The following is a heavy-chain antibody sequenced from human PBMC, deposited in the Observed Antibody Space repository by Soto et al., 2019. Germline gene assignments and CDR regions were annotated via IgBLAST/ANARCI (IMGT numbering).Heavy chain of an antibody. CDR2: IIPIFGTA. V-gene: IGHV1-69*13. Sequence: SVKVSCKASGGTFSSYAISWVRQAPGQGLEWMGGIIPIFGTANYAQKFQGRVTITADESTSTAYMELSSLRSEDTAVYYCARDTSAAAGMPVPIYYYYYGLDGPGQGTTVTVSS. CDR3: ARDTSAAAGMPVPIYYYYYGLDG. J-gene: IGHJ6*02. D-gene: IGHD6-13*01. CDR1: GGTFSSYA.